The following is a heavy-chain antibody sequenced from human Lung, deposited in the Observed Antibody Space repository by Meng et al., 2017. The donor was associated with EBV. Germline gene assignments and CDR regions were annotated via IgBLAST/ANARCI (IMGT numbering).Heavy chain of an antibody. CDR1: VYAISNDGHY. Sequence: SAPCLVQPCHTPDLIFTVSVYAISNDGHYYSYIRLHPKNVLEWIRYIYFSGSTYYKPSLKSRLTISVDTSKNQLSLRLSSVTAADTAVYYCARGLWYYDRGGYFDNWGRGTLVTVSS. CDR2: IYFSGST. D-gene: IGHD3-22*01. V-gene: IGHV4-31*03. J-gene: IGHJ4*02. CDR3: ARGLWYYDRGGYFDN.